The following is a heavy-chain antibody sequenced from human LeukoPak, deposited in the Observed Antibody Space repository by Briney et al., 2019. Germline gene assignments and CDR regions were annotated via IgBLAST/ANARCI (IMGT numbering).Heavy chain of an antibody. V-gene: IGHV3-9*01. CDR1: GFTFDDYA. D-gene: IGHD1-26*01. CDR2: ISWNSGSL. J-gene: IGHJ6*02. CDR3: AEDLNSGSYYHYGMDV. Sequence: GGSLRLSCAASGFTFDDYAMHWVREAPGKGLEGVSGISWNSGSLGYADSVKGRFTISRDNAKNSLYLQMNSLRAEETALYYCAEDLNSGSYYHYGMDVWGQGTTVTVSS.